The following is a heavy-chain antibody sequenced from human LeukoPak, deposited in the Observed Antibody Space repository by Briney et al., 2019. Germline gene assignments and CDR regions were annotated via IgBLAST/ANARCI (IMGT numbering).Heavy chain of an antibody. J-gene: IGHJ4*02. V-gene: IGHV3-73*01. CDR3: TRQGGYCSSTSCYVGY. D-gene: IGHD2-2*01. CDR2: IRSKADSYAT. CDR1: GFTFSGSA. Sequence: GGSLRLSCAASGFTFSGSAMHWVRQASGKGLEWVGRIRSKADSYATAYAASVKGRFTISGDDSKNTAYLQMHSLKTEDTAVYYCTRQGGYCSSTSCYVGYWGQGTLVTVSS.